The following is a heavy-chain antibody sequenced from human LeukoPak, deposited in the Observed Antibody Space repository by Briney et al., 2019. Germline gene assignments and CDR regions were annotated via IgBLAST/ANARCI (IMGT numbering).Heavy chain of an antibody. CDR3: ARGLLAFWSGYSFDY. D-gene: IGHD3-3*01. Sequence: SGGSLRLSCAASGFTFSSYAMHWVRQAPGKGLEWVAVISYDGSNKYYADSVKGRFTISRDNSKNTLYLQMNSLRAEDTAVYYCARGLLAFWSGYSFDYWGQGTLVTVSS. V-gene: IGHV3-30*04. J-gene: IGHJ4*02. CDR2: ISYDGSNK. CDR1: GFTFSSYA.